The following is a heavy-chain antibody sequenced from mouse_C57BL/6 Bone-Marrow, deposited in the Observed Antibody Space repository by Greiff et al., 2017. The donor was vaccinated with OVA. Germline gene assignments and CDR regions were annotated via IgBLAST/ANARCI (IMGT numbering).Heavy chain of an antibody. Sequence: EVQGVESGGDLVKPGGSLKLSCAASGFTFSSYGMSWVRQTPDKRLEWVATISSGGSYNYYPDSVMGSVTISRDNAKNTLYLQMSSQKSEDTAMYYCARRGSSYVGWFAYWGQGTLVTVSA. V-gene: IGHV5-6*01. CDR3: ARRGSSYVGWFAY. D-gene: IGHD1-1*01. J-gene: IGHJ3*01. CDR1: GFTFSSYG. CDR2: ISSGGSYN.